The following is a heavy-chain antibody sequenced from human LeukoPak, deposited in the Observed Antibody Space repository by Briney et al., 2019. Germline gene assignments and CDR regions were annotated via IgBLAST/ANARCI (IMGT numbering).Heavy chain of an antibody. V-gene: IGHV4-30-4*08. CDR3: ARGRGRHYYGSGLDP. CDR1: GGSISSGDYY. D-gene: IGHD3-10*01. J-gene: IGHJ5*02. Sequence: PSQTLSLTCTVSGGSISSGDYYWSWIRQPPGKGLEWIGYIYYSGSTYYNPSLKSRVTISVDTSKNQFSLKLSSVTAADTAVYYCARGRGRHYYGSGLDPWGQGTLVTVSS. CDR2: IYYSGST.